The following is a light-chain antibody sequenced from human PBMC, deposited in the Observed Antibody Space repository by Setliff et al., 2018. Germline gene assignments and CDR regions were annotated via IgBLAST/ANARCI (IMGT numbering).Light chain of an antibody. CDR2: DVS. V-gene: IGLV2-14*03. CDR1: SSDIGAYDY. CDR3: TSFTATSTPVV. J-gene: IGLJ3*02. Sequence: QSVLTQPASVSGSPGQSITISCTGTSSDIGAYDYVSWYQYHPGKAPKFIIYDVSQRPSGVSNRFSGSKSGNTASLTISGLQAEDEADYYCTSFTATSTPVVFGGGTKATVL.